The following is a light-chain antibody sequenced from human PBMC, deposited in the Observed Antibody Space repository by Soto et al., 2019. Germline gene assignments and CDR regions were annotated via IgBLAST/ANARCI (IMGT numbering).Light chain of an antibody. V-gene: IGKV1-5*03. CDR1: QTISSW. CDR2: KAS. CDR3: QHMRT. J-gene: IGKJ1*01. Sequence: DIQMTQSPSTLSGSVGDRVTITCRASQTISSWLAWYQQEPGKAPKLLIYKASTLKSGVPSRFSGSGSGTEFTLTISSLQPDDFGSYYCQHMRTFGQGTKVDIK.